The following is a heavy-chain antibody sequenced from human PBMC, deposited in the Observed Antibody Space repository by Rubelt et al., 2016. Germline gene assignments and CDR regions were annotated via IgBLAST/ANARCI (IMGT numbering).Heavy chain of an antibody. V-gene: IGHV4-38-2*02. CDR2: IYHSGST. D-gene: IGHD6-19*01. CDR1: GYSISTGYY. CDR3: ARGHSSSGWYY. Sequence: QVQLQESGPGLVKPSETLSLTCTVSGYSISTGYYWGWIRQPPGKGLEWIGSIYHSGSTYYIPSLKSRVTISVDASKNQFSLNRSSGTAADTAVYYCARGHSSSGWYYWGQGALVTVSS. J-gene: IGHJ4*02.